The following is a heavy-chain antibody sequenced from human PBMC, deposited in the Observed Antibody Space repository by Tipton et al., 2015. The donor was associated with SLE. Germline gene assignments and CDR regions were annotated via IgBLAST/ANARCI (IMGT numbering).Heavy chain of an antibody. Sequence: TLSLTCTVSGGSIGSFYWSWIRQPPGKGLEWIGYVFYSGATSYNPSLKSRVTMSVDTAKNQFSLSLTSVTAADTAVYFCTRAEYSAYDVTQFDLWGQGILLTVSS. CDR1: GGSIGSFY. CDR3: TRAEYSAYDVTQFDL. CDR2: VFYSGAT. D-gene: IGHD5-12*01. J-gene: IGHJ4*02. V-gene: IGHV4-59*01.